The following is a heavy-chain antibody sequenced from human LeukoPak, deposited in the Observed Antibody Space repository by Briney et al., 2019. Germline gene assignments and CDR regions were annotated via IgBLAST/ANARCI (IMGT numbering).Heavy chain of an antibody. CDR2: ISNDGNNN. V-gene: IGHV3-30-3*01. Sequence: GGSPRLSCAASGFTFSGHAMHWVRQAPGKGLECVAAISNDGNNNHHTDSVKGRFTISRDNSKNTLYLQMSSLRTEDTAVYYCASRTRTYYDFWSGYYPQPYFDYWGQGTLVTVSS. CDR1: GFTFSGHA. D-gene: IGHD3-3*01. CDR3: ASRTRTYYDFWSGYYPQPYFDY. J-gene: IGHJ4*02.